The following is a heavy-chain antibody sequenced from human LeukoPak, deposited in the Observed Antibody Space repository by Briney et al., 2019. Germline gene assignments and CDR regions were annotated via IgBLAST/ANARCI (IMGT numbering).Heavy chain of an antibody. V-gene: IGHV4-59*01. J-gene: IGHJ3*02. CDR1: GGSISSYY. CDR3: ARGWKRIKSYYYDSSGHPTYAFDI. CDR2: IYYSGST. Sequence: SETLSLTCTVSGGSISSYYWSWIRQSPGKGLEWIGYIYYSGSTNYNPSLKSRVTISVDTSKNQFSLKLSSVTAADTAVYYCARGWKRIKSYYYDSSGHPTYAFDIWGQGTMVTVSS. D-gene: IGHD3-22*01.